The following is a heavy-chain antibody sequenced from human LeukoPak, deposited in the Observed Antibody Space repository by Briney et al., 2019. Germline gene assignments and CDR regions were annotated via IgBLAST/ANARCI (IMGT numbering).Heavy chain of an antibody. V-gene: IGHV5-51*01. J-gene: IGHJ4*02. CDR3: ARRKADYGEDFDH. CDR2: IYLGDSDT. Sequence: GGALQISSHGSGYRFTSYWIGWVRPVPGKGLEWMGTIYLGDSDTRYSPPFQGRVTISADEYTSTAYLLWISLHASDAPLYYCARRKADYGEDFDHWGQGTLVSVFS. CDR1: GYRFTSYW. D-gene: IGHD4-17*01.